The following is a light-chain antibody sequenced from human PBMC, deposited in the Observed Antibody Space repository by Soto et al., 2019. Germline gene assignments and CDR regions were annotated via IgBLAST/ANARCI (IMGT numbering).Light chain of an antibody. V-gene: IGLV1-51*01. CDR2: DNN. Sequence: QSVLTQPPSVSAAPGQKVTISCSGSSSNIGNNYVSWYQQVPGTAPKLLIHDNNERPSGIADRCSGSKSGTSATLGITGLQSGDEADYYCGTWDGSLSAVVFGGGTKLTV. CDR3: GTWDGSLSAVV. J-gene: IGLJ2*01. CDR1: SSNIGNNY.